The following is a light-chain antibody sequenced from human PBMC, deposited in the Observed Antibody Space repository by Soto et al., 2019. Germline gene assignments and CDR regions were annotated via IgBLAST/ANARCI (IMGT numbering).Light chain of an antibody. J-gene: IGKJ1*01. CDR3: QQYYNWPRT. CDR1: QSVSSN. CDR2: GAS. V-gene: IGKV3-15*01. Sequence: EIVMTQSPATLYVSPGERATLSCRASQSVSSNLAWYQQKPGQAPRLLIYGASTRATGIPDRFSGSGSGTEFTLSISSLQSEDFAVYYCQQYYNWPRTFGQGTKVDI.